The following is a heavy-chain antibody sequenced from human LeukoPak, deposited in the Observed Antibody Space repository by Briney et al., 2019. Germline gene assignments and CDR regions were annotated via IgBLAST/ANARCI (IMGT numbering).Heavy chain of an antibody. CDR1: GLTFSSYS. Sequence: GGSLRLSCAASGLTFSSYSMNWVRQAPGKGLEWVSYISSSSSYIYYADSVKGRFTISRDNAKNSLYLQMNSLRAEDTAVYYCARTRFLWFGELLKRDAFDIWGQGTMVTVSS. D-gene: IGHD3-10*01. J-gene: IGHJ3*02. CDR2: ISSSSSYI. CDR3: ARTRFLWFGELLKRDAFDI. V-gene: IGHV3-21*05.